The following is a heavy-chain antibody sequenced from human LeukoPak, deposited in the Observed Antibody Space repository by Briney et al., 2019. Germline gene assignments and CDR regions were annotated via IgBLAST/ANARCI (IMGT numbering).Heavy chain of an antibody. CDR3: ARARCSSSNCPAKGAFDI. Sequence: SETLSLTCTVSGGSISSYYWNWIRQPPGKGLEWIGDIYYSGSTNYNPSLKSRVTLSVDTSKNQFSLNLTSVTAADTAVYYCARARCSSSNCPAKGAFDIWGQGTMVTVSS. CDR2: IYYSGST. J-gene: IGHJ3*02. V-gene: IGHV4-59*01. CDR1: GGSISSYY. D-gene: IGHD2-2*01.